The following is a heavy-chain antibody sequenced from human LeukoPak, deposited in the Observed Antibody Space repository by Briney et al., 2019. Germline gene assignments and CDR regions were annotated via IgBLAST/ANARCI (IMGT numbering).Heavy chain of an antibody. CDR2: IYYSGST. J-gene: IGHJ4*02. V-gene: IGHV4-59*01. CDR3: ATYVSSGKFDY. D-gene: IGHD3-22*01. CDR1: GGSISSYY. Sequence: SETLSLTCTVSGGSISSYYWSWIRQPPGKGLECIGYIYYSGSTNYNPSLKSRVTISVDRSKNQFSLRLSSVTAADTAVYYCATYVSSGKFDYWGQGTLVTVSS.